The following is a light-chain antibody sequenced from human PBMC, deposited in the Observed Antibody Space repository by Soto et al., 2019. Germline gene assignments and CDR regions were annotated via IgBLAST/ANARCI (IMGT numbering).Light chain of an antibody. CDR1: SSNIGSNT. CDR2: SNN. Sequence: QSALTQPPSASGTPGQRVTISCSGSSSNIGSNTVNWHQQLPGTAPKLLIYSNNQRPSGVPDRFSGSKSGTSASLAISGLQSEDEADYYCAAWDDSLNGLFGTGTKVTVL. CDR3: AAWDDSLNGL. V-gene: IGLV1-44*01. J-gene: IGLJ1*01.